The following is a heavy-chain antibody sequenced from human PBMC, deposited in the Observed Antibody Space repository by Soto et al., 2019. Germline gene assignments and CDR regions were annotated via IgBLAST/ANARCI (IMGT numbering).Heavy chain of an antibody. CDR2: IIPIFGTA. J-gene: IGHJ4*02. CDR3: ARDGELERRGGIGY. CDR1: GGTFSSYA. D-gene: IGHD1-1*01. V-gene: IGHV1-69*01. Sequence: QVQLVQSGAEVKKPGSSVKVSCKASGGTFSSYAISWVRQAPGQGLEWMGGIIPIFGTANYAQKFQGRVTITADESTSTDYMELSSLRSEDTDVYYCARDGELERRGGIGYCGQGTLVTVSS.